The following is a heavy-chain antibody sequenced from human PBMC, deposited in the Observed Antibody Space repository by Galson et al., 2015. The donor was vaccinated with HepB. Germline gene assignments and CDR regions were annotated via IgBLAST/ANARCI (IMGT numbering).Heavy chain of an antibody. D-gene: IGHD3-22*01. V-gene: IGHV3-30*18. CDR3: AKDRRDSSGLDY. CDR1: GFTFGSYG. Sequence: SLRLSCAASGFTFGSYGMHWVRQAPGKGLEWVAVISYDGSNKYYADSVKGRFTISRDNSKNTLYLQMNSLRAEDTAVYYCAKDRRDSSGLDYWGQGTLVTVSS. CDR2: ISYDGSNK. J-gene: IGHJ4*02.